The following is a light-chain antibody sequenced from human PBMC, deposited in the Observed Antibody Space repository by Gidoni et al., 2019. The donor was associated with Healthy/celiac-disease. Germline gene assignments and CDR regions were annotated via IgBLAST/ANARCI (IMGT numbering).Light chain of an antibody. V-gene: IGLV3-21*02. CDR3: QVWDNSSDHYVV. Sequence: SYVLTQPPSVSVAPGQTARITCGGNNIRSKSVHWYQQKPGQAPVLVVYDDSDRPSGIPERFSGSNSGNTATLTISRVEAGDEADYYCQVWDNSSDHYVVFGGGTKLTVL. CDR1: NIRSKS. CDR2: DDS. J-gene: IGLJ2*01.